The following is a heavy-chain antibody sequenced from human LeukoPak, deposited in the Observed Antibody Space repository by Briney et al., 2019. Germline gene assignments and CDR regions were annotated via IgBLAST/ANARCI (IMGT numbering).Heavy chain of an antibody. Sequence: SETLSLTCTVSGGSISSSSYYWGWIRQPPGKGLEWIGYIYYSGTTNYNPSLKSRVTISVDTTKSQFSLKLSSVTAADTAVYYCARGVVIAPQTFDYWGQGILVTVSS. J-gene: IGHJ4*02. CDR3: ARGVVIAPQTFDY. CDR2: IYYSGTT. D-gene: IGHD2-21*01. CDR1: GGSISSSSYY. V-gene: IGHV4-61*05.